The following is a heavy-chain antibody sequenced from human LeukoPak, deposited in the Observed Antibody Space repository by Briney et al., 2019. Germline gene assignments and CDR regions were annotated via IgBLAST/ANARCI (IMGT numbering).Heavy chain of an antibody. D-gene: IGHD3-3*01. V-gene: IGHV4-59*01. Sequence: SQTLSLTCSVSGASLSSYYWSWIRQPPGKGLEWIGSIYYSGSTDYNPSLKSRVIISVDTSKNQFSLSLISVTAADTAVYYCARDGVSALNLYSDLWGRGTLVTVSS. CDR3: ARDGVSALNLYSDL. J-gene: IGHJ2*01. CDR1: GASLSSYY. CDR2: IYYSGST.